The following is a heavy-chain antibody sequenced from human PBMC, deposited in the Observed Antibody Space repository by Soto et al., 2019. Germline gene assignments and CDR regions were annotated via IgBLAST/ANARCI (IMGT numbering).Heavy chain of an antibody. CDR3: ARDVVLRSLTMVRGVSSYYGMDV. CDR1: GGSISSGGYY. CDR2: IYYSGST. V-gene: IGHV4-31*03. J-gene: IGHJ6*02. D-gene: IGHD3-10*01. Sequence: SETLSLTCTVSGGSISSGGYYWSWIRQHPGKGLEWIGYIYYSGSTYYNPSLKSRVTISVDTSKNQFSLKLSSVTAADTAVYYCARDVVLRSLTMVRGVSSYYGMDVWGQGTTVTVSS.